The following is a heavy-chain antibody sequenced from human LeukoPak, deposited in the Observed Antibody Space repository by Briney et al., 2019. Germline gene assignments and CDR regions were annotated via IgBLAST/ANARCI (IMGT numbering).Heavy chain of an antibody. V-gene: IGHV3-30*18. CDR3: AKDPHNYYMDV. J-gene: IGHJ6*03. CDR2: ISYDGSNK. Sequence: PGGSLRLSCAASGFTFSSYGMHWVRQAPGKGLEWVAVISYDGSNKYYADSVKGRFTISRDNSKNTLYLRMSSLRAEDSALYYCAKDPHNYYMDVWGKGTTVTVSS. CDR1: GFTFSSYG.